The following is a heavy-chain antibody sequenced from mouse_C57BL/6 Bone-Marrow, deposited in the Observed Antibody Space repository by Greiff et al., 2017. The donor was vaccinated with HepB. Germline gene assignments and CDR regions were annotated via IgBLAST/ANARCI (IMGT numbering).Heavy chain of an antibody. D-gene: IGHD2-1*01. J-gene: IGHJ2*01. Sequence: QVQLKQSGPELVKPGASVKISCKASGYAFSSSWMNWVKQRPGKGLEWLGRIYPGDGDTNYNGKLKGKATLTADKSSSTAYMQLSSLTSEDSAVYFYASYGNYAFDYWGQGTTLTVSS. CDR1: GYAFSSSW. CDR3: ASYGNYAFDY. CDR2: IYPGDGDT. V-gene: IGHV1-82*01.